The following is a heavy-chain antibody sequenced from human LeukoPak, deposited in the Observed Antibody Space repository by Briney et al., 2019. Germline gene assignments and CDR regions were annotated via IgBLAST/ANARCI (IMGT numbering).Heavy chain of an antibody. V-gene: IGHV4-34*01. D-gene: IGHD3-16*01. CDR1: GGSFSGYY. Sequence: SETLSLTCTVYGGSFSGYYWSWIRQPPGKGLEWVGEINHSGSTNYNPSLKSRVTISIDTSKNQFSLKLSSVTAADTAVYYCARRPTGGLDYWGQGTLVTVSS. J-gene: IGHJ4*02. CDR2: INHSGST. CDR3: ARRPTGGLDY.